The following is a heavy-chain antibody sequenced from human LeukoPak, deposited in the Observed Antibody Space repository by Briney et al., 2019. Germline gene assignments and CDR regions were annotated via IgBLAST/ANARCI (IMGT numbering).Heavy chain of an antibody. J-gene: IGHJ4*02. CDR2: IIPIFGTA. CDR1: GGTFSSYA. D-gene: IGHD3-16*02. V-gene: IGHV1-69*05. CDR3: ARDRAYDYVWGSYRLFDY. Sequence: SVKVSCKASGGTFSSYAISWVRQAPGQGLEWMGGIIPIFGTANYAQKFQGRVTITTDESTSTAYMELSSLRSEDTAVYYCARDRAYDYVWGSYRLFDYWGQGTLVTVSS.